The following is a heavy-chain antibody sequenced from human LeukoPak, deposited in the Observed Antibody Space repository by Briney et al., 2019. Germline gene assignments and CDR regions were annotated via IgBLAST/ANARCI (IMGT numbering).Heavy chain of an antibody. D-gene: IGHD3-22*01. J-gene: IGHJ4*01. CDR1: GGSISSYY. CDR2: IYDSGSA. V-gene: IGHV4-59*08. CDR3: ARGYDSSGYYFDY. Sequence: PSETLSLTCTVSGGSISSYYWSWIRQPPGKGLEWIGYIYDSGSANYNPSLKSRVTISVDSSKNQFSLKLSSVTAADTAVYYCARGYDSSGYYFDYWGQGSLVTVSS.